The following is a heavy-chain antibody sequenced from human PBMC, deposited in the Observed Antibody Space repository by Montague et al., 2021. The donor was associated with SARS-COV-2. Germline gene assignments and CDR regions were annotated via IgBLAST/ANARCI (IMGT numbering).Heavy chain of an antibody. V-gene: IGHV3-21*01. CDR3: ARDTGLLWFGKDAFDI. CDR2: ISSSSSYI. CDR1: GFTFSSYS. J-gene: IGHJ3*02. Sequence: SMRLSCAASGFTFSSYSMNWVRQAPGKGLEWVSSISSSSSYIYYADSVKGRFTISRDNAKNSLYLQMNSLRAEDTAVYYCARDTGLLWFGKDAFDIWGQGTMVTGSS. D-gene: IGHD3-10*01.